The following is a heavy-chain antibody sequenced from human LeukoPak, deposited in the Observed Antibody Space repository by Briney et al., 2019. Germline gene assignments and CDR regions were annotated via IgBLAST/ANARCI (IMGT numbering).Heavy chain of an antibody. V-gene: IGHV4-59*08. CDR1: GGSISSYY. CDR3: ARQAAAGTRFDY. D-gene: IGHD6-13*01. J-gene: IGHJ4*02. Sequence: SETLSLTCTVPGGSISSYYWSWIRQPPGKGLEWIGYIYYSGSTNYNPSLKSRVTISVDTSKNQFSLKLSSVTAADTAVYYCARQAAAGTRFDYWGQGTLVTVSS. CDR2: IYYSGST.